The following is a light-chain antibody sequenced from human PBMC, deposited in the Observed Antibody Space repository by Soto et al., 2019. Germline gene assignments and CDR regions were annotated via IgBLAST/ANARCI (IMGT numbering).Light chain of an antibody. CDR3: SSYTRGSTLK. Sequence: QSVLTQPASVSGSPGQSITISCTGTSSDVGGYNYVSWYQQHPGRAPKLMIYEVSNRPSGVSNRFSGSKSGNTASLTIFGLQAEDEADYYCSSYTRGSTLKFGGGTKLTVL. CDR2: EVS. V-gene: IGLV2-14*01. J-gene: IGLJ2*01. CDR1: SSDVGGYNY.